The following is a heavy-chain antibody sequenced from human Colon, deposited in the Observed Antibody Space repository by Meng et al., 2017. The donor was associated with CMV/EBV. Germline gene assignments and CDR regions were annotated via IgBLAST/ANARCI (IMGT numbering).Heavy chain of an antibody. CDR3: ARWGLGSNLFDP. V-gene: IGHV1-18*01. CDR1: GYPFMNCG. J-gene: IGHJ5*02. Sequence: TPCGYPFMNCGVHWVRQAPGPGLEWVGWISDYNRHTKYAKKFQGRVTMTTDTSTSTAYMEMRSLRSDDTAVYYCARWGLGSNLFDPWGQGTLVTVSS. CDR2: ISDYNRHT. D-gene: IGHD1-26*01.